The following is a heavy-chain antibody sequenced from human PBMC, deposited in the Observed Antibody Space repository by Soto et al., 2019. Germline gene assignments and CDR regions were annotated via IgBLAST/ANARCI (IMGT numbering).Heavy chain of an antibody. J-gene: IGHJ4*02. CDR2: ISGSGGTT. D-gene: IGHD3-3*01. Sequence: EVQLLDSGGGLVQPGGSLRLSCTVSGFTFGSHAMSWVRQAPGKGLECVSGISGSGGTTFYADSVKGRFTISRDNSKKALYLQMNSLRAEDTAVYYCAKTPYDFWSSGQYLFDNWGQGTLVTVSS. CDR1: GFTFGSHA. CDR3: AKTPYDFWSSGQYLFDN. V-gene: IGHV3-23*01.